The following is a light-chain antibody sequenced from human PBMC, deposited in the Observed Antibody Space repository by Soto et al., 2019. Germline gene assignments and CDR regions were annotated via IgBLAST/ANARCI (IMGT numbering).Light chain of an antibody. V-gene: IGKV3-15*01. CDR1: QRVSSH. CDR2: AAS. CDR3: QQYGSSPTWT. J-gene: IGKJ1*01. Sequence: ETVMTQSPVTLSVSPGDTATLSCRASQRVSSHLAWYQQKPGQAPRLLIYAASTRATGIPVRFSGSGSETEFTLTISRLEPEDSAVYYCQQYGSSPTWTFGQGTKVDIK.